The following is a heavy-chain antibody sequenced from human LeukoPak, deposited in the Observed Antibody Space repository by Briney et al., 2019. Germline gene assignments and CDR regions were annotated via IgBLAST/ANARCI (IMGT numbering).Heavy chain of an antibody. Sequence: GGSLRLSCSPSGFCFSDYDTNWVRQAPGKGLEWVSAISGRSSHIYYGESVKGRFTISRDNAKNSLYLQMDSLGVEDTAVYYCGRAFPPLRTSSAGDLWGQGTLVIVSS. D-gene: IGHD3-16*01. CDR1: GFCFSDYD. V-gene: IGHV3-21*01. J-gene: IGHJ1*01. CDR2: ISGRSSHI. CDR3: GRAFPPLRTSSAGDL.